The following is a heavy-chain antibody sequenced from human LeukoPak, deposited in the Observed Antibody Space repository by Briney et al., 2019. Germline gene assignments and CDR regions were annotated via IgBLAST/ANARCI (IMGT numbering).Heavy chain of an antibody. V-gene: IGHV5-51*01. J-gene: IGHJ3*02. CDR1: GYSFTSYW. D-gene: IGHD3-10*01. Sequence: AGESLKISCKGSGYSFTSYWIGWVRQMPGKGLEWMGIIYPGDSDTRYSPSFQGQVTISADKSTSTAYLQWSSLKASDTAMYYCARPQSMTGVAAFDIWGQGTMVTVSS. CDR2: IYPGDSDT. CDR3: ARPQSMTGVAAFDI.